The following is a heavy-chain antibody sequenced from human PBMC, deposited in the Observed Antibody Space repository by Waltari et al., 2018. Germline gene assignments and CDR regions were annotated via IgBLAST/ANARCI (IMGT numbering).Heavy chain of an antibody. CDR2: IYPGDSDT. V-gene: IGHV5-51*03. Sequence: EVQLVQSGAEVKKPGESLKISCKGSGYSFTSYWIGWVRQMPGKGLEWVGIIYPGDSDTRDSPSFQSQVTISADKSSSTAYLQWSSLKASDTAMYYCASSPGAEGYYFDYWGQGTLVTVSS. J-gene: IGHJ4*02. CDR3: ASSPGAEGYYFDY. CDR1: GYSFTSYW. D-gene: IGHD7-27*01.